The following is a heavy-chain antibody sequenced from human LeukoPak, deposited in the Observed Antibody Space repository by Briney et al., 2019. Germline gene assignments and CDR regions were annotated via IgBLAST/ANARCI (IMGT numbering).Heavy chain of an antibody. CDR1: GDSISSYY. CDR2: IYHSGST. V-gene: IGHV4-4*09. D-gene: IGHD3-3*01. J-gene: IGHJ4*02. CDR3: ARSGYSNFDY. Sequence: SETLFLTCTVSGDSISSYYWSWIRQHPGKGLEWIGYIYHSGSTYYNPSLKSRVTISVDTTKNQFSLKLSSVTAADAAVYYCARSGYSNFDYWGQGTLVTVSS.